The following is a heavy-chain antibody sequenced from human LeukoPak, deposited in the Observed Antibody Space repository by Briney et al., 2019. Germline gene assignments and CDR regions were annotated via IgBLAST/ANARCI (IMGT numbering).Heavy chain of an antibody. CDR1: GYSFTTCW. V-gene: IGHV1-3*01. D-gene: IGHD3-10*01. J-gene: IGHJ4*02. Sequence: GESLKISCKGSGYSFTTCWIGWVRQAPGQRLEWMGWINAGNGNTKYSQKFQGRVTITRDTSASTAYMELSSVRSEDTAVYYCARVRIGSGTIFGEFDYWGQGTLVTVS. CDR3: ARVRIGSGTIFGEFDY. CDR2: INAGNGNT.